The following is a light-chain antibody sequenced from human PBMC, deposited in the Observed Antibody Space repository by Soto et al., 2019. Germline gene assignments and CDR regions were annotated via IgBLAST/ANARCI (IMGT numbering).Light chain of an antibody. Sequence: EIVMTQSPATLSVSPGERATLSCRASESVSNYLAWYQQKPGQAPRLLIHGASTRATGVPVRFSGSGSGTEFTLTISSLQSEDFAVYYCQQYDKWPPFTFGPGTKVDIK. CDR2: GAS. J-gene: IGKJ3*01. V-gene: IGKV3-15*01. CDR3: QQYDKWPPFT. CDR1: ESVSNY.